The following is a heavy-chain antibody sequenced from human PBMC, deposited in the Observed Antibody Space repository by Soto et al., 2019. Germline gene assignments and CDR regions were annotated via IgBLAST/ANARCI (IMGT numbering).Heavy chain of an antibody. CDR3: ARHPISYGGNSLASDFDY. V-gene: IGHV4-61*01. CDR1: GGSVSSGSYY. CDR2: IYYSGST. Sequence: SETLSLTCTVSGGSVSSGSYYWSWIRQPPGKGLEWIGYIYYSGSTNYNPSLKSRVTISVDTSKNQFSLKLSSVTAADTAVYYCARHPISYGGNSLASDFDYWGQGTLVTVSS. J-gene: IGHJ4*02. D-gene: IGHD4-17*01.